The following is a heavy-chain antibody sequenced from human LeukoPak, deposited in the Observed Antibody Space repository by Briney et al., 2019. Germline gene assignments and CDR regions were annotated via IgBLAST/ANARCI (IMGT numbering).Heavy chain of an antibody. D-gene: IGHD4-17*01. V-gene: IGHV1-24*01. CDR2: FDPEDGET. Sequence: ASVKVSCKVSGYTLTELSMHWVRQAPGKGLEWMGGFDPEDGETIYAQEFQGRVTMTEDTSTDTAYMELSSLRSEDTAVYYCATDRTVTTVSIAFDIWGQGTMVTVSS. CDR1: GYTLTELS. CDR3: ATDRTVTTVSIAFDI. J-gene: IGHJ3*02.